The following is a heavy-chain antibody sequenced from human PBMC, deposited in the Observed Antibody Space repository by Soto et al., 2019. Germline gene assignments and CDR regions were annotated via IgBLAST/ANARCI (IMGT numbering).Heavy chain of an antibody. D-gene: IGHD6-6*01. CDR3: ARGLASGDY. Sequence: QVQLVQPGAEVKKPGASVKLSCKASGYTLTSFYIHWVRQAPGQGLEWMGIINPNGGSTNYAHNFQGRVTITRDTSTSTVYMDLSSLRSEDTAVYYCARGLASGDYWGQGTLFTVSS. J-gene: IGHJ4*02. CDR2: INPNGGST. V-gene: IGHV1-46*03. CDR1: GYTLTSFY.